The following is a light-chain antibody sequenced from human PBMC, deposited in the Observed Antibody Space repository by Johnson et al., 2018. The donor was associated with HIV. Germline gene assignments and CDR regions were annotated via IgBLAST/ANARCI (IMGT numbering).Light chain of an antibody. CDR2: ENN. CDR3: VTWNSSLSAHNYV. J-gene: IGLJ1*01. CDR1: NSNIGNNY. Sequence: QSVLTQPPSVSAAPGQKVTISCSGSNSNIGNNYVSWYQHLPGTTPKLLIYENNKRPSGIPDRFSGSKSGTSATLGITGLQTGDEAAYYCVTWNSSLSAHNYVFGTGTEVTVL. V-gene: IGLV1-51*02.